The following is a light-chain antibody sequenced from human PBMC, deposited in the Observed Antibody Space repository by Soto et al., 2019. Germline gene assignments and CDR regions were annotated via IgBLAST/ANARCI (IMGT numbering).Light chain of an antibody. CDR1: TRDVGGYNF. CDR3: SSYTTSSTLACV. J-gene: IGLJ1*01. V-gene: IGLV2-14*01. Sequence: QSVLTQPASVSGSPGQSITISCTGTTRDVGGYNFVSWYQHHPGEAPKLMIYEVSNRPSGVSHRFSASKSGNTASLTISGLQAEDEADYYCSSYTTSSTLACVFGTGTKLTV. CDR2: EVS.